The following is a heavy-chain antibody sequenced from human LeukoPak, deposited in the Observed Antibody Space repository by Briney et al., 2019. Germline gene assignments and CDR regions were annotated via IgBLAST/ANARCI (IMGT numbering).Heavy chain of an antibody. J-gene: IGHJ4*02. CDR2: THTSGST. D-gene: IGHD3-10*01. CDR1: GGSISSYY. V-gene: IGHV4-4*07. CDR3: ARDTYYYGSGTYYFNY. Sequence: SETLSLPCTVSGGSISSYYWSWIRQPAGRGLEWIGRTHTSGSTNYNPSLKSRVTMSVDTSKNQFSLKLSSVTAADTAVYYCARDTYYYGSGTYYFNYWGQGTLVTVSS.